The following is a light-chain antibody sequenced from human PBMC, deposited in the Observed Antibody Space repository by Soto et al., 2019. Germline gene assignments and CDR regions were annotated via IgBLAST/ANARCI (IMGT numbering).Light chain of an antibody. V-gene: IGLV2-14*03. Sequence: QPVLTQPASVSGSPGQSITISCTGTGSDVGGYNYVSWYQLHPGKAPKLMIYDVNNRPSGISNRFSGSKSGNTASLTISGLQAEDEADYYCSSYTSSSTLVVFGGGTKLTVL. J-gene: IGLJ2*01. CDR1: GSDVGGYNY. CDR2: DVN. CDR3: SSYTSSSTLVV.